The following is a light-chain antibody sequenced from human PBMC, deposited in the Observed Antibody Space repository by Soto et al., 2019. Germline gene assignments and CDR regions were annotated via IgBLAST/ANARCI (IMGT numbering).Light chain of an antibody. Sequence: EIVMTQSPATLSVSPGERATLSCRASQSVSSNLAWYQQKPGQAPRLLIYGASTRATGIPARFSGSGSGTEFTLTISSLQSEDFAVYYGQQYNNWPLTFGPGNKVDIK. CDR3: QQYNNWPLT. V-gene: IGKV3-15*01. CDR2: GAS. CDR1: QSVSSN. J-gene: IGKJ3*01.